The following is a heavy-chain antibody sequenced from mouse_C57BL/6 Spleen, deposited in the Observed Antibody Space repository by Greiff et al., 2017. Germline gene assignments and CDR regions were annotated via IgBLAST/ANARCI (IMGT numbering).Heavy chain of an antibody. CDR2: ISDGGSYT. V-gene: IGHV5-4*03. J-gene: IGHJ2*01. Sequence: EVKLQESGGGLVKPGGSLKLSCAASGFTFSSYAMSWVRQTPEKRLEWVATISDGGSYTYYPDNIKGRFTISRDNAKNNLYLQMSHLKSEDTAMYYCARNFDYGAFDYWGQGTTLTVSS. CDR3: ARNFDYGAFDY. D-gene: IGHD2-4*01. CDR1: GFTFSSYA.